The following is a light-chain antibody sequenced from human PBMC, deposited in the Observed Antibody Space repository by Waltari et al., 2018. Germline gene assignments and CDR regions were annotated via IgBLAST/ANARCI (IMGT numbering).Light chain of an antibody. CDR1: QSVLYSSNNKNY. CDR2: WAS. Sequence: DILMTQSPDSLAVSLGERATINCKSSQSVLYSSNNKNYLTWYQQKPGQPPKLLIYWASTRESGVPDRFSGSASGTDFTLTISSLQAEDVAVYYCQQYYSAPLTFGGGTKVQIK. J-gene: IGKJ4*01. CDR3: QQYYSAPLT. V-gene: IGKV4-1*01.